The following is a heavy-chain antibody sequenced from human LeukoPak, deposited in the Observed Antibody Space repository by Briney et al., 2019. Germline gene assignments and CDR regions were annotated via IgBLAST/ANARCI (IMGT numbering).Heavy chain of an antibody. D-gene: IGHD3-16*02. CDR3: ARNPLSDLYFDY. Sequence: SQTLSLTCTVSGGSISSGSYYWSWIRQPAGKGLEWIGRIYTSGSTNYNPSLKSRVTISVDTSKNQFSLKLSSVTAADTAVYYCARNPLSDLYFDYWGQGTLVTVSS. CDR2: IYTSGST. CDR1: GGSISSGSYY. J-gene: IGHJ4*02. V-gene: IGHV4-61*02.